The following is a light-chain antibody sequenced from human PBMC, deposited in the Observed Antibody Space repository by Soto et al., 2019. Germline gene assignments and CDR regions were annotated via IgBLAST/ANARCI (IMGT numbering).Light chain of an antibody. CDR3: QQSYSTPRGLT. Sequence: DIPMTQYPSSLSASVGDRVTITCRASQRINNYLNWYQQKPGKAPNLLIYAASSLQSGVPSRFSGSGSGTDFTLTISSLQPEDFATYYCQQSYSTPRGLTFGGGTKVDIK. J-gene: IGKJ4*01. CDR2: AAS. V-gene: IGKV1-39*01. CDR1: QRINNY.